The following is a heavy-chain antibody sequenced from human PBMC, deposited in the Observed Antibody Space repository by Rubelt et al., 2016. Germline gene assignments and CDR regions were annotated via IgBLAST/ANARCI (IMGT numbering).Heavy chain of an antibody. CDR1: GFTFTSYS. J-gene: IGHJ6*02. V-gene: IGHV3-21*01. D-gene: IGHD3-16*01. CDR3: AREGRGRYGMDV. Sequence: VQLVESGGGLVKPGGSLRLSCAASGFTFTSYSMNWVRQAPGKGLEWVSSISSGGSHMYYADSVKGRFTISRDNAKNSLYLQMLSLRAEDTAVYYCAREGRGRYGMDVWGQGTTVTVSS. CDR2: ISSGGSHM.